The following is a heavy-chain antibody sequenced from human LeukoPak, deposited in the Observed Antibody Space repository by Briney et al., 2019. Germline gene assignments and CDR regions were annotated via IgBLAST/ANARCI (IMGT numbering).Heavy chain of an antibody. CDR3: ARGWFGFWHNSYLDDNAFDV. J-gene: IGHJ3*01. V-gene: IGHV4-34*01. Sequence: PETPSLTCALYGGSFSGYYWSWIRQVPGEGLEWLGEINQSGRTNYNPSLKSRVTIPVDPSKNQISLNLSFVTATDTAVYYCARGWFGFWHNSYLDDNAFDVWGPGTMVTVSS. CDR2: INQSGRT. CDR1: GGSFSGYY. D-gene: IGHD3-10*01.